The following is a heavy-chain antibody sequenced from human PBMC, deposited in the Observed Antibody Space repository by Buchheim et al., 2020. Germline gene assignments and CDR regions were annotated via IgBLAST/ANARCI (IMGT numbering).Heavy chain of an antibody. V-gene: IGHV4-39*01. CDR2: IYYSGST. Sequence: QLQLQESGPGLVKPSDTLSLTCTVSGGSISSSSYYWGWIRQPPGKGLEWIGSIYYSGSTYYNPSLKSRVTISVDTSKHQFSLKLSSVTAADTAVYYCAKSTPGIAAAGRVFDPWGQGTL. J-gene: IGHJ5*02. CDR3: AKSTPGIAAAGRVFDP. CDR1: GGSISSSSYY. D-gene: IGHD6-13*01.